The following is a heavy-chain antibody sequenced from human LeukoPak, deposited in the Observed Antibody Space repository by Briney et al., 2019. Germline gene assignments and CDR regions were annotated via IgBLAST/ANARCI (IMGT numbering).Heavy chain of an antibody. CDR1: GGSISSSSYY. CDR2: IYCSGST. D-gene: IGHD3-22*01. V-gene: IGHV4-39*07. Sequence: SETLSLTCTVSGGSISSSSYYWGWIRQPPGKGLEWIGSIYCSGSTYYNPSLKSRVTISVDTSKNQFSLKLSSVTAADTAVYYCARVPNYYDSSGYMAPTTWGQGTLVTVSS. CDR3: ARVPNYYDSSGYMAPTT. J-gene: IGHJ5*02.